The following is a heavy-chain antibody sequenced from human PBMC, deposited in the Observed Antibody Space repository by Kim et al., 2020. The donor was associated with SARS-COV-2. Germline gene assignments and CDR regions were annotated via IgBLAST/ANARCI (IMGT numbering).Heavy chain of an antibody. CDR2: INPSGGST. V-gene: IGHV1-46*01. D-gene: IGHD2-2*01. CDR3: ARENCSSTSCYVMKAYYYYGMDV. CDR1: GYTFTSYY. Sequence: ASVKVSCKASGYTFTSYYMHWVRQAPGQGLEWMGIINPSGGSTSYAQKFQGRVTMTRDTSTSTVYMELSSLRSEDTAVYYCARENCSSTSCYVMKAYYYYGMDVWGQGPTVTVSS. J-gene: IGHJ6*02.